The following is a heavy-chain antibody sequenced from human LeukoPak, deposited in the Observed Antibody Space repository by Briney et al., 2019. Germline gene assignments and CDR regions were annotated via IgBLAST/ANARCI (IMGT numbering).Heavy chain of an antibody. CDR1: GDSVPRNNIA. D-gene: IGHD2-2*01. CDR3: ARGRDVAVVPAADFDY. CDR2: TYYRSRLYH. Sequence: SQTLSLTCAISGDSVPRNNIAWNWIRQSTSRGLEWLGSTYYRSRLYHELALSLGSRINIIPDTSKDQFSLQMNSETPEDTAVYYCARGRDVAVVPAADFDYWGQGTLVIVSS. V-gene: IGHV6-1*01. J-gene: IGHJ4*02.